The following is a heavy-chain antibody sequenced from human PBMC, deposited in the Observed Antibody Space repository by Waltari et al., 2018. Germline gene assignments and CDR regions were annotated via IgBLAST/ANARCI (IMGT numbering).Heavy chain of an antibody. CDR2: ASFDGSTT. J-gene: IGHJ5*02. CDR3: AKDAFGNTYLDH. D-gene: IGHD3-10*01. Sequence: QVQLVESGGGVVQPGMSLILSCPSSGFSLLHFGMHWVRQAPGKGLEGVALASFDGSTTDDADSVRGRFTISRDNSKNTLYLDINTLRVDDTAIYYCAKDAFGNTYLDHWGQGTLVTVSS. V-gene: IGHV3-30*18. CDR1: GFSLLHFG.